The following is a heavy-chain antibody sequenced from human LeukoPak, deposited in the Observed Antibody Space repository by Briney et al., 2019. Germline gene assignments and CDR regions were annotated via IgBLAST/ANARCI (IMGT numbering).Heavy chain of an antibody. J-gene: IGHJ5*02. CDR2: IYWHEGQ. V-gene: IGHV2-5*01. CDR3: AHRPPHYYGSGSYYPTLFNWFDP. D-gene: IGHD3-10*01. CDR1: GFSLSPSGVG. Sequence: SGPTLVNPTQTLTLTYTFSGFSLSPSGVGVGWICQPPGTALEWLALIYWHEGQRNSPSLKSRLTITKDTSKNQAVLTMTNMDPVDTATYYCAHRPPHYYGSGSYYPTLFNWFDPWGQGTLVTVSS.